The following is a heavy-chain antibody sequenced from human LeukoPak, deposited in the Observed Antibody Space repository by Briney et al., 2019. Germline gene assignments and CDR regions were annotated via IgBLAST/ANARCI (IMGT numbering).Heavy chain of an antibody. CDR1: TFTFSGYS. V-gene: IGHV3-23*01. J-gene: IGHJ4*02. Sequence: TGGSLRLSCAASTFTFSGYSMNWVRQAPGKGLEWVSAISGSGGSTYYADSVKGRFTISRDNSKNTLYLQMNSLRAEDTAVYYCAKVRRAAAGVFDYWGQGTLVTVSS. CDR3: AKVRRAAAGVFDY. D-gene: IGHD6-13*01. CDR2: ISGSGGST.